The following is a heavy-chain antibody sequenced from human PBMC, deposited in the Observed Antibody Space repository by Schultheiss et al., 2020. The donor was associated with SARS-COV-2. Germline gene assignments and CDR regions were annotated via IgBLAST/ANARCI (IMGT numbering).Heavy chain of an antibody. V-gene: IGHV4-61*08. CDR3: ARASTVTTKADYFDY. CDR2: IYYSGST. D-gene: IGHD4-17*01. CDR1: GGSISSGGYY. Sequence: SQTLSLTCTVSGGSISSGGYYWSWIRQPPGKGLEWIGYIYYSGSTNYNPSLKSRVTISVDTSKNQFSLKLSSVTAADTAVYYCARASTVTTKADYFDYWGQGTLVTVSS. J-gene: IGHJ4*02.